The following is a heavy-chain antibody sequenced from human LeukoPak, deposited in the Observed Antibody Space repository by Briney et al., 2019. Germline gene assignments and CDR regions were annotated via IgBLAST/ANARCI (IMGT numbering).Heavy chain of an antibody. V-gene: IGHV3-7*01. J-gene: IGHJ4*02. Sequence: GGSLRLSCAGSGFTFSNFWMSWVRQAPGKGLEWVANIKQDGSEKYYVDSVKGRFTISRDNGKNSLYLQMNSLRAEDTAVYYCTRSGYCSGGSCYSGFDHWGQGTLVTVSS. CDR3: TRSGYCSGGSCYSGFDH. D-gene: IGHD2-15*01. CDR1: GFTFSNFW. CDR2: IKQDGSEK.